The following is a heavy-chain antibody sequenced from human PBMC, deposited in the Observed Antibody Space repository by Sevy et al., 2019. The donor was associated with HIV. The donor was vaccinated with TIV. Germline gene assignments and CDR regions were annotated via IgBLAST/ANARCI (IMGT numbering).Heavy chain of an antibody. CDR1: GFTFSSYA. J-gene: IGHJ4*02. V-gene: IGHV3-23*01. Sequence: GGSLRLSCTSSGFTFSSYAMNWVRQAPGKGLEWVSTISHSGDSTYYADSVKGRFTISRDNSENTPYLQVNSLRAEDTALYYCAGRKVGDFWSGSIRGPWAGRPLFDYWGQGTLVTVSS. D-gene: IGHD3-3*01. CDR3: AGRKVGDFWSGSIRGPWAGRPLFDY. CDR2: ISHSGDST.